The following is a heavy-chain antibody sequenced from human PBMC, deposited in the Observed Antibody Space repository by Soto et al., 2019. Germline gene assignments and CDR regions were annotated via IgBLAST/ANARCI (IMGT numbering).Heavy chain of an antibody. J-gene: IGHJ6*02. Sequence: QVKLQERGPGLLKLPKTLSPPATVSGGSISSSYWTWIRKPPGREREWIGYTYYSGSTNYNPSLKSRVTISVDTSKNQFSLKLSSVTAADTAVYYCARDSWGYYYYGMDVWGQGTTVTVSS. V-gene: IGHV4-59*13. CDR3: ARDSWGYYYYGMDV. CDR2: TYYSGST. D-gene: IGHD2-15*01. CDR1: GGSISSSY.